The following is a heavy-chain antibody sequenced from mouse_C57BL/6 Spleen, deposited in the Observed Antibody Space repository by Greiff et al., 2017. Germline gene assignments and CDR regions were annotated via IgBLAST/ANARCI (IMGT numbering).Heavy chain of an antibody. CDR1: GFAFSSSW. CDR3: ARWSYFDY. CDR2: IYPGDGDT. J-gene: IGHJ2*01. Sequence: QVQLQQSGPELVKPGASVKISCTASGFAFSSSWMHWVKQRPGKGLEWIGRIYPGDGDTNYTGKFKGKATLTADKSSITAYMQLSSLTSEDTAVYFCARWSYFDYWGQGTTLTVSS. V-gene: IGHV1-82*01.